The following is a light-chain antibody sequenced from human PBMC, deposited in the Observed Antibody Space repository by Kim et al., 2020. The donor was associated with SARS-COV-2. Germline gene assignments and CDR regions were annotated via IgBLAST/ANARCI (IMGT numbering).Light chain of an antibody. J-gene: IGLJ3*02. CDR1: SLRNYY. CDR3: NSRDSSVNHRV. Sequence: SSELTQDPAVSVALGQTVRITCQGDSLRNYYASWYHQKPGQAPVLVIYGKNNRPSGIPDRFSGSSSGNTASLTITGAQAEDEADYYCNSRDSSVNHRVF. CDR2: GKN. V-gene: IGLV3-19*01.